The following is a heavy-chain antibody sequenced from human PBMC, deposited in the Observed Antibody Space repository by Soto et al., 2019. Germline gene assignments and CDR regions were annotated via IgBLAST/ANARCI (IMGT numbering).Heavy chain of an antibody. Sequence: EVQLVESGGGLIQPGGSLRLSCAVSGFTVSNNYMSWVRQAPGKGLEGVSVIYSGGYTAYGDSVKGRFTISRDNSKNTPYFPMNTPGPDHPAFYYWGTRPGGGGYWGQGTLVTVSS. V-gene: IGHV3-53*01. CDR1: GFTVSNNY. J-gene: IGHJ4*02. CDR2: IYSGGYT. D-gene: IGHD3-10*01. CDR3: GTRPGGGGY.